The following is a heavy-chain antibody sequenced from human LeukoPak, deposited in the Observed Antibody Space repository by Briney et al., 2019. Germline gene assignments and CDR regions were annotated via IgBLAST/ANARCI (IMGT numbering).Heavy chain of an antibody. CDR3: ARGGETYYYGSGSYYNTRFFGY. V-gene: IGHV3-64*01. CDR1: GFTFSSYA. D-gene: IGHD3-10*01. CDR2: ISSNGGST. J-gene: IGHJ4*02. Sequence: PGGSLRLSCAASGFTFSSYAMHWVRQAPGKGLEYVSAISSNGGSTYYANSVKGRFTISRDNSKNTLYLQMGSLRAEDMAVYYRARGGETYYYGSGSYYNTRFFGYWGQGTLVTVSS.